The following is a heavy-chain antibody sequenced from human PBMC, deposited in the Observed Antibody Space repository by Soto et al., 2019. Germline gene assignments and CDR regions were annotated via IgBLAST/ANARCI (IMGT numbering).Heavy chain of an antibody. CDR3: ARERYYDFWSGYYPRANYGMDV. V-gene: IGHV1-46*01. CDR1: GYTFTSYY. J-gene: IGHJ6*02. D-gene: IGHD3-3*01. Sequence: ASVKVSCKASGYTFTSYYMHWVRRAPGQGLEWMGIINPSGGSTSYAQKFQGRVTMTRDTSTSTVYMELSSLRSEDTAVYYCARERYYDFWSGYYPRANYGMDVWGQGTTVTVSS. CDR2: INPSGGST.